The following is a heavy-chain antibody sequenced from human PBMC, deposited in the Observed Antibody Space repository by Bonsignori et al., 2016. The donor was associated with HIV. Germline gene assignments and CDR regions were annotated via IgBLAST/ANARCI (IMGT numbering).Heavy chain of an antibody. D-gene: IGHD6-19*01. J-gene: IGHJ4*02. CDR3: ATQSSGWSYFDY. V-gene: IGHV4-59*01. Sequence: RQAPGKGLEWIGYIYYSGSTNYNPSLKSRVTISVDTSKNQFSLKLSSVTAADTAVYYCATQSSGWSYFDYWGQGTLVTVSS. CDR2: IYYSGST.